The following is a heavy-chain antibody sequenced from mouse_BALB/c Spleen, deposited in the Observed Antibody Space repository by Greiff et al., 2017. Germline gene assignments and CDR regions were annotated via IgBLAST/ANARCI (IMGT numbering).Heavy chain of an antibody. CDR1: GFTFSSFG. CDR3: ARSGFTTVVATYWYFDV. Sequence: EVQLMESGGGLVQPGGSRKLSCAASGFTFSSFGMHWVRQAPEKGLEWVAYISSGSSTIYYADTVKGRFTISRDNPKNTLFLQMTSLRSEDTAMYYCARSGFTTVVATYWYFDVWGAGTTVTVSS. J-gene: IGHJ1*01. CDR2: ISSGSSTI. D-gene: IGHD1-1*01. V-gene: IGHV5-17*02.